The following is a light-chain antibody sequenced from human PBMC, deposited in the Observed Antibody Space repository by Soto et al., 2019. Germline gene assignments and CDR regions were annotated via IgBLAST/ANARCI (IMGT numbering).Light chain of an antibody. CDR1: QDIRGA. CDR3: QQFNSYPII. V-gene: IGKV1-13*02. Sequence: AIQLTQSPSSLSASVGDRVTITCRASQDIRGALAWYQQKPGKAPKILIYDVSSLQSGVPSRFSGSSSGTDFTLTISVLQPEDFATYYCQQFNSYPIIFGQGTRLDIK. J-gene: IGKJ5*01. CDR2: DVS.